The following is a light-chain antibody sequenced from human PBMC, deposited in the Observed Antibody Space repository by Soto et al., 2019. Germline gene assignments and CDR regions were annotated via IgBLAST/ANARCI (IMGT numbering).Light chain of an antibody. CDR2: AAS. CDR1: QTISSSY. J-gene: IGKJ3*01. V-gene: IGKV3-20*01. CDR3: QQFGGSPLFT. Sequence: EIVLTQSPGTLSLSPGERATLSCRASQTISSSYLAWYQQKPGQAPRLLIYAASTRATGIPDRFSGSGSGTDFTLTINRLEPEDFAVYFCQQFGGSPLFTFCPGTKVDIK.